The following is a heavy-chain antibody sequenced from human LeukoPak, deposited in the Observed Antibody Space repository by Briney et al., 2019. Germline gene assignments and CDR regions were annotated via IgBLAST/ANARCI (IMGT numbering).Heavy chain of an antibody. J-gene: IGHJ5*02. V-gene: IGHV3-74*01. Sequence: GGSLRLSCAASGFTFSGYWMHRVRQAPGKGLEWVSRINIDGATTNYADSVKGRFTISRDNAKNTLHLQMNSLRADDTAAYYCVRGAVGTGVWFDPWGQGTLVTVSP. CDR2: INIDGATT. CDR3: VRGAVGTGVWFDP. CDR1: GFTFSGYW. D-gene: IGHD1-26*01.